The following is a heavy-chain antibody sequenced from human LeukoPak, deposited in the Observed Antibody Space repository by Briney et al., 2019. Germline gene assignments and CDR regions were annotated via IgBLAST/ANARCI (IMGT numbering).Heavy chain of an antibody. V-gene: IGHV3-30*02. CDR1: GFTFSNYG. D-gene: IGHD6-13*01. J-gene: IGHJ4*02. CDR2: ILSDATKS. Sequence: GGSLRLSCTASGFTFSNYGIHWVRQAPGKGLEWVAFILSDATKSYYVDSVRGRSTLSRDNSKNTVYLQMNSLRVEDTAVYHCVKDPIAAVGTRGFDYRGQGTLVAVSS. CDR3: VKDPIAAVGTRGFDY.